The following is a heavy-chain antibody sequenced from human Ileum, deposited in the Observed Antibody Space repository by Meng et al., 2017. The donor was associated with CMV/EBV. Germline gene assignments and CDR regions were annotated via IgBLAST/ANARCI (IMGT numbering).Heavy chain of an antibody. V-gene: IGHV4-34*01. CDR1: GGSFSGYY. CDR3: AKVVVVANRGWFDP. CDR2: INHSGST. J-gene: IGHJ5*02. D-gene: IGHD2-15*01. Sequence: LRLSCAVYGGSFSGYYWSWIRQPPGKGLEWIGEINHSGSTNYNPSLKSRVTISVDTSKNQFSLKLSSVTAADTAVYYCAKVVVVANRGWFDPWGQGTLVTVSS.